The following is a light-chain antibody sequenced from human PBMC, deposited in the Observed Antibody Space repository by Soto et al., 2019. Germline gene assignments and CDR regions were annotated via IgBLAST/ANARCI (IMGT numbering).Light chain of an antibody. CDR2: SNN. V-gene: IGLV1-40*01. CDR3: KSSASSLSGSYV. CDR1: SSNIGAGYD. J-gene: IGLJ1*01. Sequence: QSVLTQPPSVSGAPGQRVTISCTGSSSNIGAGYDVHWYQRLPGTAPKVLIYSNNNRPSGVPDRFSGSKSGTSASLAITGLRVEDEADYDSKSSASSLSGSYVFGSGTKLTFL.